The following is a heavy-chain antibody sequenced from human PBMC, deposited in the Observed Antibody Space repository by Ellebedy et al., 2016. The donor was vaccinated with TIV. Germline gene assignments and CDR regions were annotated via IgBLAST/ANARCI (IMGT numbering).Heavy chain of an antibody. CDR1: GGSDISGSYY. J-gene: IGHJ4*02. D-gene: IGHD5-24*01. CDR2: FFTGGST. V-gene: IGHV4-61*01. CDR3: ARVGKENGYNYYFFDY. Sequence: MPSETLSLTCTVSGGSDISGSYYWSSVRQPPRKGLEWIGNFFTGGSTNYNPSIKSRATILGDTSRNQFSMKLSSVTAADTAVYYCARVGKENGYNYYFFDYWGPGTLVTVSS.